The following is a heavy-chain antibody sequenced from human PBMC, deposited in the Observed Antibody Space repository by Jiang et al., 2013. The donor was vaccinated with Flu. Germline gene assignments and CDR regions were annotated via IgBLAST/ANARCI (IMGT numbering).Heavy chain of an antibody. V-gene: IGHV4-39*01. J-gene: IGHJ4*02. D-gene: IGHD3-10*01. CDR1: GGSISSSSYY. CDR3: ARSQYYYGSGSYYHFDY. Sequence: VKPSETLSLTCTVSGGSISSSSYYWGWIRQPPGKGLEWIGSIYYSGSTYYNPSLKSRVTISVDTSKNQFSLKLSSVTAADTAVYYCARSQYYYGSGSYYHFDYWGQGTLVTVSS. CDR2: IYYSGST.